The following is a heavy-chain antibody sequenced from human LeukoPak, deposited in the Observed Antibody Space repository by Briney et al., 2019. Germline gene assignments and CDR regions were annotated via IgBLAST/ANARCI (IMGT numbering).Heavy chain of an antibody. V-gene: IGHV1-69*05. CDR3: ARGIAARPKNYYMDV. Sequence: ASVKVSCKVSGYTLTELSMHWVRQAPGKGLEWMGGIIPIFGTANYAQKFQGRVTITTDESTSTAYMELSSLRSEDTAVYYCARGIAARPKNYYMDVWGKGTTVTVSS. CDR1: GYTLTELS. CDR2: IIPIFGTA. D-gene: IGHD6-6*01. J-gene: IGHJ6*03.